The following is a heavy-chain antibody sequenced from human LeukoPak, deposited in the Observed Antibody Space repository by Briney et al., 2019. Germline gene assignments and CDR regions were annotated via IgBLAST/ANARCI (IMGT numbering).Heavy chain of an antibody. CDR2: INPNSGGT. Sequence: ASVKVSCKAPGYTFTGYYMHWVRQAPGQGLEWMGWINPNSGGTNYAQKFQGRVTMTRDTSISTAYMELSRLRSDDTAVYYCARVSLPGYSYGYDYWGQGTLVTVSS. V-gene: IGHV1-2*02. CDR1: GYTFTGYY. J-gene: IGHJ4*02. CDR3: ARVSLPGYSYGYDY. D-gene: IGHD5-18*01.